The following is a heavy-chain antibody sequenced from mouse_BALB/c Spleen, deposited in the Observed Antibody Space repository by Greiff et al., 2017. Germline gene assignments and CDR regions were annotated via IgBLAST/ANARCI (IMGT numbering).Heavy chain of an antibody. D-gene: IGHD2-1*01. CDR3: ARPYYGNYSWFAY. J-gene: IGHJ3*01. Sequence: EVNLVESGGGLVQPGGSRKLSCAASGFTFSSFGMHWVRQAPEKGLEWVAYISSGSSTIYYADTVKGRFTISRDNPKNTLFLQMTSLRSEDTAMYYCARPYYGNYSWFAYWGQGTLVTVSA. V-gene: IGHV5-17*02. CDR1: GFTFSSFG. CDR2: ISSGSSTI.